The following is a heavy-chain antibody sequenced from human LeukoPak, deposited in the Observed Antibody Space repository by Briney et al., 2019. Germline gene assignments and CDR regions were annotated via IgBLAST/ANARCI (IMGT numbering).Heavy chain of an antibody. Sequence: SSETLSLTCTVSGGSISSYYWSWIRQPAGKGLEWIGRIYTNGSTNYNPSLKSRVTMSVDTSKNQFSLKLSSVTAADTAVYYCARGCSGGSCYQSDAFDIWGQGTMVTVSS. CDR3: ARGCSGGSCYQSDAFDI. V-gene: IGHV4-4*07. CDR2: IYTNGST. D-gene: IGHD2-15*01. CDR1: GGSISSYY. J-gene: IGHJ3*02.